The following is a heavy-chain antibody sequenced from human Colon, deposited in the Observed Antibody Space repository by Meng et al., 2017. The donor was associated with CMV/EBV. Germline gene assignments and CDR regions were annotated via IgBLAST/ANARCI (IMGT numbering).Heavy chain of an antibody. V-gene: IGHV3-23*01. CDR2: ISTSGGTI. J-gene: IGHJ4*02. Sequence: GGSLRLSCETSGFTFSSYSLSWVRQAPGKGLEWVAFISTSGGTIEYADSVKGRFTISRDNSKNTVYLQMTNLRADDTAEYYCARPPLGVEIWLFLEFWGQGTLVTVSS. D-gene: IGHD3-3*01. CDR1: GFTFSSYS. CDR3: ARPPLGVEIWLFLEF.